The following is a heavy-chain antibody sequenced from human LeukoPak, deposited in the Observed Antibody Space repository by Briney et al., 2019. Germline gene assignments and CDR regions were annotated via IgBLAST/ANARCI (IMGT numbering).Heavy chain of an antibody. J-gene: IGHJ6*03. CDR3: ARGAMGVYYYYYYMDV. CDR2: ISSSSSYI. Sequence: GGSLRLSCAASGFTFSSYSMNWVRQAPGKGLEWVSSISSSSSYIYYADSVKGRFTISRDNAKNSLYLQMNSLRAEDTAAYYCARGAMGVYYYYYYMDVWGKGTTVTVSS. V-gene: IGHV3-21*01. CDR1: GFTFSSYS. D-gene: IGHD5-18*01.